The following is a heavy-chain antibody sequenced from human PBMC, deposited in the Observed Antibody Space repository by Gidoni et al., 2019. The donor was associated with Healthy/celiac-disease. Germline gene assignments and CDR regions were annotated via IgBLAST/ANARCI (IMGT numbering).Heavy chain of an antibody. D-gene: IGHD6-19*01. V-gene: IGHV1-2*02. CDR2: INPNSGGT. Sequence: VQLVQSGAEVKKPGASVKVSCKASGYTFTGYYMHWVRQAPGQGLEWMGWINPNSGGTNYAQKFQGRVTMTRDTSISTAYMELSRLRSDDTAVYYCARQTYDSSGWNRNDYWGQGTLVTVSS. CDR3: ARQTYDSSGWNRNDY. J-gene: IGHJ4*02. CDR1: GYTFTGYY.